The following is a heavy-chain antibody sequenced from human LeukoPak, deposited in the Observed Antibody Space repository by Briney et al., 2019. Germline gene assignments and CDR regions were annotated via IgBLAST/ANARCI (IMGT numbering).Heavy chain of an antibody. CDR3: ASFSRSGYEIFAFDI. CDR1: GFTFSSYG. J-gene: IGHJ3*02. CDR2: ISGSGGST. V-gene: IGHV3-23*01. D-gene: IGHD5-12*01. Sequence: GGSLRLSCAASGFTFSSYGMSWVRQAPGKGLEWVSAISGSGGSTYHADSVKGRFTISRDNAKNTLYLQMNSLRAEDTAVYYCASFSRSGYEIFAFDIWGQGTMVTVSS.